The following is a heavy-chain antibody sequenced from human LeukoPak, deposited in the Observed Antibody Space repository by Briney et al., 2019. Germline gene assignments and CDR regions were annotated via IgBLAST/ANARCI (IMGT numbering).Heavy chain of an antibody. CDR1: GVSFRSYY. Sequence: SETLSLTCTVSGVSFRSYYWSWIRHSPRKVLEWVVYIYHTGRTNCNPSLKSRVTISIDTSKNQFSLRLTSVTAADTAVYYCARDSFYPESGGRSSDVFDSWGLGTMVTVSS. CDR3: ARDSFYPESGGRSSDVFDS. CDR2: IYHTGRT. D-gene: IGHD2-15*01. J-gene: IGHJ3*02. V-gene: IGHV4-59*01.